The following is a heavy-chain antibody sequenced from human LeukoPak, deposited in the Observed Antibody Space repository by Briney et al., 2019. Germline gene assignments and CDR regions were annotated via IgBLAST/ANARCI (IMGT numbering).Heavy chain of an antibody. D-gene: IGHD2-2*01. CDR2: IYYSGST. V-gene: IGHV4-59*08. J-gene: IGHJ4*02. CDR3: ASYCSSTSCPYYFDY. CDR1: GGSISSYY. Sequence: SETLSLTCTVSGGSISSYYWSWIRQPPGKGLEWIAYIYYSGSTNYNPSLKSRVTISVDTSKNQFSLKLSSVTAADTAVYYCASYCSSTSCPYYFDYWGQGTLVTVSS.